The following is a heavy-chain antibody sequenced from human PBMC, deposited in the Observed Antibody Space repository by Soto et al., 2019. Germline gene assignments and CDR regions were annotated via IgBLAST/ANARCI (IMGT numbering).Heavy chain of an antibody. CDR3: ARLLGVTPYYYMDV. J-gene: IGHJ6*03. Sequence: ASVKVSCKASGYTFTSYGISWVRQAPGQGLEWMGWISAYNGNTNYAQKLQGGVTMTTDTSTSTAYMELRSLRSDDTAVYYCARLLGVTPYYYMDVWGKGTTVTVSS. CDR1: GYTFTSYG. D-gene: IGHD2-21*02. V-gene: IGHV1-18*01. CDR2: ISAYNGNT.